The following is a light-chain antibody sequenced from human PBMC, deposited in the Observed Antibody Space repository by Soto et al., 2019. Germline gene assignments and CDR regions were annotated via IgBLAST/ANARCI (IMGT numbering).Light chain of an antibody. CDR3: CSYAGSNTDV. CDR2: EAN. J-gene: IGLJ1*01. Sequence: QSALTQPASVSGSPGQSITISCTGTSSDVGSYIYVSWFQQHPGKAPKLMIYEANERPSGVSNRFSGSKSGNTASLTISGLQAEDEADYYCCSYAGSNTDVFGTGTKLTVL. V-gene: IGLV2-23*01. CDR1: SSDVGSYIY.